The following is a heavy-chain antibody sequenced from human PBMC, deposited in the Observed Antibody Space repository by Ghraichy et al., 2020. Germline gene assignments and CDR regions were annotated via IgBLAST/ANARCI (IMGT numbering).Heavy chain of an antibody. D-gene: IGHD3-3*02. CDR3: ARESPPRHITIFEVVVRYGCLDP. J-gene: IGHJ5*02. CDR1: GRSLSDHY. CDR2: INQSGRT. Sequence: SETLSLTCAVYGRSLSDHYWVWIRQTPGKGLEWIADINQSGRTKYNPSLQSRATISIDTSKNQFYLKLNSVTAADTAKYFCARESPPRHITIFEVVVRYGCLDPWGPGTPVIVSS. V-gene: IGHV4-34*01.